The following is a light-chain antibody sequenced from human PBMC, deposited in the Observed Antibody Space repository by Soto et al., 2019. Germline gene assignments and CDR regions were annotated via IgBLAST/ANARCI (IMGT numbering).Light chain of an antibody. V-gene: IGKV3-20*01. CDR1: QSVSSSY. CDR2: GAS. Sequence: ESVLTQSPGTLSLSPGERATLSCRARQSVSSSYLAWYQQKPGQAPRLLIYGASTRATGIPDRFSGSGSGTDFTLTISRLEPEDSAVYYCQQYGSSPTWTFGQGTKVDIK. J-gene: IGKJ1*01. CDR3: QQYGSSPTWT.